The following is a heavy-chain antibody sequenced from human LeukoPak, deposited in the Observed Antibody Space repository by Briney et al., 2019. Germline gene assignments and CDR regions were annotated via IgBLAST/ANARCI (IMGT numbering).Heavy chain of an antibody. CDR1: GGSLSSGDYS. CDR2: IYSSGST. D-gene: IGHD3-22*01. CDR3: ARDLYYYDSSGYYYYYYMDV. V-gene: IGHV4-61*08. Sequence: PSETLSLTCAVSGGSLSSGDYSWSWIRQPPGKGLEWIGRIYSSGSTNYNPSLKSRVTMSVDTSKNQFSLKLSSVTAADTAVYYCARDLYYYDSSGYYYYYYMDVWGKGTTVTISS. J-gene: IGHJ6*03.